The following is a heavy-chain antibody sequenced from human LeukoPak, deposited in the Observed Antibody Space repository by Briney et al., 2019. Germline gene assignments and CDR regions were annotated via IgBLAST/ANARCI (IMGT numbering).Heavy chain of an antibody. CDR1: GFSLRGYW. CDR3: ARDLDFYATDY. D-gene: IGHD2/OR15-2a*01. J-gene: IGHJ4*02. V-gene: IGHV3-7*01. CDR2: IGKDGSWI. Sequence: GGSLRLSCTASGFSLRGYWLRWVTQAPGQGLEWVANIGKDGSWIHYADSVKGRFTISRDNAKNSLSLQMNSLRADDTAIYYCARDLDFYATDYGGQGTLVTVSS.